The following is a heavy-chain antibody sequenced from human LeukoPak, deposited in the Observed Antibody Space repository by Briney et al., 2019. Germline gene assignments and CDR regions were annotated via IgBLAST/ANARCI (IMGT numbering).Heavy chain of an antibody. CDR3: ARVVRYGGNSFVPDYYFDY. J-gene: IGHJ4*02. CDR2: TSSSDAGT. CDR1: GFPLSSHA. D-gene: IGHD4-23*01. V-gene: IGHV3-23*01. Sequence: GGSLRLSCAASGFPLSSHAMSWVRQAPGKGLEWVSATSSSDAGTYYADSVRGRFTISRDNSKNTLYLQMNSLRAEDTAVYYCARVVRYGGNSFVPDYYFDYWGQGTLVTVSS.